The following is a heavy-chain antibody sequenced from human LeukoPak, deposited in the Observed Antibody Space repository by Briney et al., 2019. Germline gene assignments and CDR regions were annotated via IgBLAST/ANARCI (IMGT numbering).Heavy chain of an antibody. CDR2: IYYSGST. D-gene: IGHD6-13*01. CDR3: ARDLAAAGTIAGFDP. Sequence: SEILSLTCTVSGGSISSYYWSWIRQPPGKGLEWIGYIYYSGSTNYNPSLKSRVTISVDTSKNQFSLKLSSVTAADTAVYYCARDLAAAGTIAGFDPWGQGTLVTVSS. V-gene: IGHV4-59*01. J-gene: IGHJ5*02. CDR1: GGSISSYY.